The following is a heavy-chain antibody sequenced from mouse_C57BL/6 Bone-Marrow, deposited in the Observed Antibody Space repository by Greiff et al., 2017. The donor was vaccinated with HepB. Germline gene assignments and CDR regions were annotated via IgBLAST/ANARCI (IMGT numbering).Heavy chain of an antibody. CDR3: TTGGDYDWFAY. Sequence: EVQLQQSGAELVRPGASVKLSCTASGFNIKDDYMHWVKQRPEQGLEWIGWIDPENGDTEYALKFQGKATITADTSSNTASLQLSSLTAEDTAVYYCTTGGDYDWFAYWGQGTLVTVSA. V-gene: IGHV14-4*01. CDR1: GFNIKDDY. J-gene: IGHJ3*01. D-gene: IGHD2-4*01. CDR2: IDPENGDT.